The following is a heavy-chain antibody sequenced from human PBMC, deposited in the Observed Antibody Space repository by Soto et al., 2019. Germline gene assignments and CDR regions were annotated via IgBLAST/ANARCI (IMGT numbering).Heavy chain of an antibody. D-gene: IGHD1-26*01. CDR1: GYSLSSARMG. Sequence: VEPTATVTLHYPNSGYSLSSARMGLSWICHPPGKALEWLAHIFSNYEKSYSTSLKSRLTISKDTSKSQVVLTMTKMDPVDTATYYCERIDGSYSDTFYFDSWGQGTVVT. J-gene: IGHJ4*02. CDR3: ERIDGSYSDTFYFDS. CDR2: IFSNYEK. V-gene: IGHV2-26*03.